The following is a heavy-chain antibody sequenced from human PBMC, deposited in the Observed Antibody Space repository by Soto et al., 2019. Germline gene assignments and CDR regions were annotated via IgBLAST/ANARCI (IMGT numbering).Heavy chain of an antibody. V-gene: IGHV4-30-4*01. D-gene: IGHD2-21*01. CDR1: GGSISDGAYY. CDR3: ASGLSGDKVDQ. J-gene: IGHJ4*02. CDR2: IYNSGNT. Sequence: QVQLQESGPGLVKPSQTLSLTCTVSGGSISDGAYYWSWIRQPPRKGLEWIGHIYNSGNTYNNPSLRSRLTISLDTSKSQFSLNLNSVTAADTAVYSCASGLSGDKVDQWGQGTLGTVSS.